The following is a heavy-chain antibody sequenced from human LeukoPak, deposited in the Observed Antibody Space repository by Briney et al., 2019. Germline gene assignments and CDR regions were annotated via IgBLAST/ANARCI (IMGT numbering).Heavy chain of an antibody. D-gene: IGHD5-24*01. CDR2: IITIFGTS. J-gene: IGHJ1*01. Sequence: SVKVSCKASGDTFSSDAINWVRQAPGQGLERMRKIITIFGTSNYAQKFQGRVTITAGESTTTADMELSSLRSEDAAVYYCASIDGYNLVHWGQGTLVTVSS. V-gene: IGHV1-69*13. CDR1: GDTFSSDA. CDR3: ASIDGYNLVH.